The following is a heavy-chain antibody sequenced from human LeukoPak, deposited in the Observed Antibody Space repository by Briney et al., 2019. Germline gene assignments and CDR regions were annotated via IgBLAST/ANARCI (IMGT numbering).Heavy chain of an antibody. CDR2: INHTGTT. D-gene: IGHD1/OR15-1a*01. V-gene: IGHV4-34*01. J-gene: IGHJ6*03. Sequence: SETLSLTCAVYGGSFSGYFWSWIRQPPGKGLECIGEINHTGTTNYNPSLKSRFTISVDTSKNQFSLKLTSVTAADTAVYYCARGAADRNNYYYYIDVWGKGTTVTVSS. CDR3: ARGAADRNNYYYYIDV. CDR1: GGSFSGYF.